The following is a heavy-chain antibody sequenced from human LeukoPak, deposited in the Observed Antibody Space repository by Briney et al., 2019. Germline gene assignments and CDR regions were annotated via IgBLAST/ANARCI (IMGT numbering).Heavy chain of an antibody. CDR2: IRDDGSDK. V-gene: IGHV3-30*02. Sequence: GGSLRLSCAASGFTFRSYGMHWVRQAPGKGLEWVTFIRDDGSDKYYADSVQGRFTISRDNSKNTLFLQMNSLRVEDTAMYYCAKDKSRSWAWDYWGQGTLVTVSS. D-gene: IGHD6-13*01. CDR3: AKDKSRSWAWDY. CDR1: GFTFRSYG. J-gene: IGHJ4*02.